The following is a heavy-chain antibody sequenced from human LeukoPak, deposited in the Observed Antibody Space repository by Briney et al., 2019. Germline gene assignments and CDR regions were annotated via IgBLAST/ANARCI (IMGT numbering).Heavy chain of an antibody. D-gene: IGHD6-19*01. J-gene: IGHJ4*02. Sequence: RGSLRLSCAASGFTFRSYAMHWVRQAPGKGLEWVAVISYDGSNKYYADSVKGRFTISRDNSKNTLYLQMNSLRAEDTAVYYCARTPHQRSGCDYWGQGTLVTVSS. CDR2: ISYDGSNK. CDR3: ARTPHQRSGCDY. CDR1: GFTFRSYA. V-gene: IGHV3-30*04.